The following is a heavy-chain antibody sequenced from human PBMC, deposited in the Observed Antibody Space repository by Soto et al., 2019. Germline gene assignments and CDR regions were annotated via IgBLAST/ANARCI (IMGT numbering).Heavy chain of an antibody. V-gene: IGHV6-1*01. J-gene: IGHJ6*02. CDR2: TYFWSTWKN. CDR1: GDSFSTNSAA. Sequence: SQTLSLTCAISGDSFSTNSAALNWIRQSPSRGLEWLGRTYFWSTWKNDYAESVKSRISVTADAAKNQFFLQLDSVTSEDTGVYYCARGRPSYYAMDVWGQGTAVTVSS. CDR3: ARGRPSYYAMDV.